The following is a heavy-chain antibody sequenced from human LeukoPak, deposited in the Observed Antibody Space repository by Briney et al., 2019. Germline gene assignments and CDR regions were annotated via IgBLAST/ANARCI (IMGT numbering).Heavy chain of an antibody. V-gene: IGHV3-9*01. J-gene: IGHJ4*02. Sequence: PGRSLRLSCAASGFTFDDYAMHWVRQAPGKGLEWVSGISWNSGSIGYADSVKGRFTISRNNAKNSLYLQMNSLRAEDTALYYCAKGKHYYYDSSGTMDWGQGTLVTVSS. CDR3: AKGKHYYYDSSGTMD. D-gene: IGHD3-22*01. CDR1: GFTFDDYA. CDR2: ISWNSGSI.